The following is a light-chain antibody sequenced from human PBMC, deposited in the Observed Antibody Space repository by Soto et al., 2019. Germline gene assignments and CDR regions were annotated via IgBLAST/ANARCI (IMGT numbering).Light chain of an antibody. CDR3: QQYGTSPRT. J-gene: IGKJ1*01. V-gene: IGKV3-20*01. Sequence: EIVLTQSPGTLSLSPGERATLSCRASQGVSSKYLAWYQQKPGQAPRLLIYGASTRATGIPDKFSGSGSGTDFTLTINRLEPEDFAVYYCQQYGTSPRTFDQGTKVDIK. CDR1: QGVSSKY. CDR2: GAS.